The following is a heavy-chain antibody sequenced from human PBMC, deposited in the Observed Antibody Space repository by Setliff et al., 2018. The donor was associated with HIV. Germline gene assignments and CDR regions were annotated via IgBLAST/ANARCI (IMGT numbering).Heavy chain of an antibody. D-gene: IGHD3-10*01. CDR3: AREGSPIYYFDY. J-gene: IGHJ4*02. CDR1: GYTFTSYG. CDR2: INVNSGGT. V-gene: IGHV1-2*02. Sequence: ASVKVSCKASGYTFTSYGISWVRQAPGQGLEWMGWINVNSGGTKYAQKFQGRVTMTRDTSISTAYMEVSSLGSDDTAVYYCAREGSPIYYFDYWSQGTLVTVSS.